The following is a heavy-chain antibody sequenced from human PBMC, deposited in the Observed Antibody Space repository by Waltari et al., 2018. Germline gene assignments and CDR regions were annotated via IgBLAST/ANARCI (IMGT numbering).Heavy chain of an antibody. CDR3: AASKRDYDYIWGSYRPPDY. J-gene: IGHJ4*02. CDR2: IVVGRGNT. CDR1: GFTFTSSA. D-gene: IGHD3-16*02. Sequence: QMQLVQSGPEVKKPGTSVKVSCKASGFTFTSSAVQWVRQARGQRLEWIGWIVVGRGNTNYAQKFQERVTITRDMSTSTAYMELSSLRSEDTAVYYCAASKRDYDYIWGSYRPPDYWGQGTLVTVSS. V-gene: IGHV1-58*01.